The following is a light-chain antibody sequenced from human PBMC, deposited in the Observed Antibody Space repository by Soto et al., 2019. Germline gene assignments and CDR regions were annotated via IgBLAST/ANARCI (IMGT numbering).Light chain of an antibody. CDR2: LNNDGSH. CDR1: SGHSSDA. CDR3: QTWGTGFQF. Sequence: QLVLTQSPSASASLGASVKLTCTLSSGHSSDAIAWHQKQPGKGPRYLMDLNNDGSHTKGDGIPDRFSGSSSGADRYLIISSLQSEDEADYYWQTWGTGFQFFGGGTKLNVL. J-gene: IGLJ2*01. V-gene: IGLV4-69*01.